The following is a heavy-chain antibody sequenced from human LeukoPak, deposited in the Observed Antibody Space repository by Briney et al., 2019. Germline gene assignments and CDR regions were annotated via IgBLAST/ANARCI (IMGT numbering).Heavy chain of an antibody. CDR3: EPTAMVSAY. J-gene: IGHJ4*02. Sequence: GGSLRLSCAASGFTFSSYGMHWLRQAPGKGLEWVAFIPYDGSNKYYADSVKGRFTISRDNSKNTLYLQMNSLRAEDTAVYYCEPTAMVSAYWGQGTLVTVSS. D-gene: IGHD5-18*01. CDR1: GFTFSSYG. V-gene: IGHV3-30*02. CDR2: IPYDGSNK.